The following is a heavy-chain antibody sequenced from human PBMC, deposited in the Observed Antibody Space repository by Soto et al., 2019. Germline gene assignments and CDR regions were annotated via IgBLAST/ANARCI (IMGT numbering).Heavy chain of an antibody. D-gene: IGHD3-3*01. V-gene: IGHV4-59*01. Sequence: SETLSLTCTVSGGSISSYYWSWIRQPPGKGLEWIGYIYYSGSTNYNPSLKSRVTISVDTSKNQFSLKLSSVTAADTAVYYCARLFRGAFDFTRSGWNYYGMDVWGQGTTVTVS. CDR1: GGSISSYY. J-gene: IGHJ6*02. CDR2: IYYSGST. CDR3: ARLFRGAFDFTRSGWNYYGMDV.